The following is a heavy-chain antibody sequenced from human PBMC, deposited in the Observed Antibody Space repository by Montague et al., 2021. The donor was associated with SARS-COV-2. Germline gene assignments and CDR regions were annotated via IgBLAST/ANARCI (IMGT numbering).Heavy chain of an antibody. CDR2: IYYSGST. V-gene: IGHV4-61*01. CDR1: GGSVSSGSYY. D-gene: IGHD5-18*01. Sequence: SETLSLTCTVSGGSVSSGSYYRCWIRQPPEKGLEWIGYIYYSGSTNYNPSLKSRVTISVDTSKNQFSLKLGSVTAADTAVYYCARGSKVLNEWIQQEGWVNWFDPWGQGTLVTVSS. CDR3: ARGSKVLNEWIQQEGWVNWFDP. J-gene: IGHJ5*02.